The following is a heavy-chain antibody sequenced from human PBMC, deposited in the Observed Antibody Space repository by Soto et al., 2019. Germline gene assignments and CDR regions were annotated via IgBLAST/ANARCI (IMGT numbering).Heavy chain of an antibody. V-gene: IGHV4-34*01. CDR3: TRDELTGLVDY. CDR2: INHSGST. Sequence: QVQLQQWGAGLLKPSETLSLTCAVYGGSFSGYYWTWIRQPPGTGLEWIGEINHSGSTTYNPSLNIRVTLSVATSKNQFSLKLTSLTAADTAVYYCTRDELTGLVDYGGQGTGVTFSS. CDR1: GGSFSGYY. J-gene: IGHJ4*02. D-gene: IGHD1-7*01.